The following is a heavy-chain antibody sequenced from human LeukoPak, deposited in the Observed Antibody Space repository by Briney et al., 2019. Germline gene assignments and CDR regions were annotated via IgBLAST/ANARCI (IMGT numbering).Heavy chain of an antibody. CDR3: ARDGYGSGSHDY. CDR2: IQQDGSAK. D-gene: IGHD3-10*01. V-gene: IGHV3-7*04. Sequence: GGSLRLSCAASGFTFSSYWMSWVRQAPGKGLEWVANIQQDGSAKDYVDSVQGRLTISRDNAKNSLYLQMNSLRAEDTAVYHCARDGYGSGSHDYWGQGTLVTVSS. J-gene: IGHJ4*02. CDR1: GFTFSSYW.